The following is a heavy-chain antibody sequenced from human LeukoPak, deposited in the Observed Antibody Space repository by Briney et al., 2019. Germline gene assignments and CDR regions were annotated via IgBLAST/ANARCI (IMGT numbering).Heavy chain of an antibody. CDR3: ARSKYYYYMDV. CDR1: GFTFDDYG. CDR2: INWDGGSS. Sequence: GGSLRLSCEASGFTFDDYGMNWVRQVPGRGLEWVSAINWDGGSSGYADSVKGRFTISIDNAKNSLYLQMNNPRADDTALYYCARSKYYYYMDVWGKGTTVTVSS. J-gene: IGHJ6*03. D-gene: IGHD4-11*01. V-gene: IGHV3-20*04.